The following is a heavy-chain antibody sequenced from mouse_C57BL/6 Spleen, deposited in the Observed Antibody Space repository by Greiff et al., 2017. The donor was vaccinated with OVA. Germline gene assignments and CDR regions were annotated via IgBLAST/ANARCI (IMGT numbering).Heavy chain of an antibody. CDR2: IRYDGST. D-gene: IGHD2-5*01. Sequence: EVQLQEPGPGLVKPSQSLSLTCSVTGYSITSGYYWNWIRQFPGNKLEWMGYIRYDGSTNSNPSFKNRTSITRDTSTNTFFLKLNSVTTEDTAAYYGARGTYYSNGYWDCDVWGTGTTVTVSS. CDR3: ARGTYYSNGYWDCDV. J-gene: IGHJ1*03. V-gene: IGHV3-6*01. CDR1: GYSITSGYY.